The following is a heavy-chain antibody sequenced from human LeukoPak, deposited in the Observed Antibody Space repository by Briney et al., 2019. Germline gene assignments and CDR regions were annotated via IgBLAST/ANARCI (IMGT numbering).Heavy chain of an antibody. D-gene: IGHD6-19*01. J-gene: IGHJ6*02. Sequence: GGPLRLSCAASGFTFSSYAMNWVRQAPGKGLEWVSYITNNGTTIYYADSVKGRFNISRDNAENSLYLQMNSLRAEDTAIYYCARDQWLAYYYHGMDVWGQGTTVTVSS. CDR1: GFTFSSYA. CDR3: ARDQWLAYYYHGMDV. CDR2: ITNNGTTI. V-gene: IGHV3-48*03.